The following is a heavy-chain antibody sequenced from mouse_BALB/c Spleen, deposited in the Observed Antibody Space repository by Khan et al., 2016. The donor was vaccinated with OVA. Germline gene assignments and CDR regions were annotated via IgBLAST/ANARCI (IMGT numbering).Heavy chain of an antibody. CDR3: ARECAASFPY. CDR2: IYPGSGNI. CDR1: GYTFTDYN. J-gene: IGHJ3*01. D-gene: IGHD6-1*01. V-gene: IGHV1-77*01. Sequence: QVQLKESGAELARPGASVNLSCKASGYTFTDYNINWMKQRTGQGLEWIGEIYPGSGNIYYNEKFKGKATLTADKSSSTAYMQLSSLTSEDSAVYFCARECAASFPYWGQGTLVTVSA.